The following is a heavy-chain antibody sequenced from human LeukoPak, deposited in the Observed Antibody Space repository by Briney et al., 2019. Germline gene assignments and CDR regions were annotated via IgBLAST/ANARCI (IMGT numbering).Heavy chain of an antibody. CDR1: GGSISSGGYS. Sequence: SETLSLTCAVSGGSISSGGYSWNWIRQPPGKGLEWIGYIYYSGSTNYNPSLKRRVTISLDTSKNQFSLKLSSVTAADTAVYYCARRKSTKGDAFDIWGQGTMVTVSS. D-gene: IGHD2-2*01. V-gene: IGHV4-61*08. CDR3: ARRKSTKGDAFDI. J-gene: IGHJ3*02. CDR2: IYYSGST.